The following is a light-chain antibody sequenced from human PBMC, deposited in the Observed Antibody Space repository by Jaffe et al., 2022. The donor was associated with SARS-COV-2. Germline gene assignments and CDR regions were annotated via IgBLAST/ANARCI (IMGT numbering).Light chain of an antibody. Sequence: QLVLTQSPSASASLGTSVKLTCTLSSGHSSYAIAWHQQQPEKGPRYLMSLYNDGSLKKGDGIPDRFSGSSSGSERYLTISSLQSEDEADYYCQTWGTGVRVFGGGTKLTVL. CDR2: LYNDGSL. CDR1: SGHSSYA. CDR3: QTWGTGVRV. J-gene: IGLJ3*02. V-gene: IGLV4-69*01.